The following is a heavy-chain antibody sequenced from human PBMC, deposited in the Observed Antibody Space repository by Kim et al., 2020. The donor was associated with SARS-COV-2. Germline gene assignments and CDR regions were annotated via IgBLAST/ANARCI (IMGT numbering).Heavy chain of an antibody. D-gene: IGHD6-13*01. Sequence: GGSLRLSCAASGFTFSSYGMHWVRQAPGKGLEWVAVISYDGSNKYYADSVKGRFTISRDNSKNTLYLQMNSLRAEDTAVYYCAKTTAAAGRHYMDVWGKGTTVTVSS. CDR3: AKTTAAAGRHYMDV. J-gene: IGHJ6*03. CDR2: ISYDGSNK. CDR1: GFTFSSYG. V-gene: IGHV3-30*18.